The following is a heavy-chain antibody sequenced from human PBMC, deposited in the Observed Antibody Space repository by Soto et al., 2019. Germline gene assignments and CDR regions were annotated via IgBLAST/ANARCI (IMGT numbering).Heavy chain of an antibody. D-gene: IGHD3-10*01. CDR2: INHSGST. J-gene: IGHJ6*02. V-gene: IGHV4-34*01. CDR1: GGSFSGYY. Sequence: SETLSLTCAVYGGSFSGYYWSWIRQRPGKGLEWIGEINHSGSTNYNPSLKSRVTISVDTSKNQFSLKLSSVTAADTAVYYCARGELLWFGESTYGMDVWGQGTTVTVSS. CDR3: ARGELLWFGESTYGMDV.